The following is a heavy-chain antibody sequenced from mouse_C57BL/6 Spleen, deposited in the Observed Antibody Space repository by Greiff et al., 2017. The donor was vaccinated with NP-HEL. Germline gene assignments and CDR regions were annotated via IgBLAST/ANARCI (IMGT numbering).Heavy chain of an antibody. Sequence: VQLQQSGAELVRPGASVKLSCTASGFNIKDDYMHWVKQRPEQGLEWIGWLDPENGDTEYASKFQGKATITADTSSNTAYLQLSSLTSEDTAVYYCTTGGYDVGFDYWGQGTTLTVSS. CDR3: TTGGYDVGFDY. D-gene: IGHD2-14*01. J-gene: IGHJ2*01. V-gene: IGHV14-4*01. CDR1: GFNIKDDY. CDR2: LDPENGDT.